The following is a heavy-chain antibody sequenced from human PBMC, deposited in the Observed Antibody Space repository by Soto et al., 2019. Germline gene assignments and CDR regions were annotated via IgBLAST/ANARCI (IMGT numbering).Heavy chain of an antibody. Sequence: QVQLVQSGAEVKKPGASVKVSCKASGYTFTGYYMHWVRQAPGQGLEWMGWINPNSGGTNYAQKFQGRVTMTRDTSISTAYMELSRLRSDDTAVYYCARDRAVRAQRGDAFDIWGQGTMVTVSS. V-gene: IGHV1-2*02. CDR2: INPNSGGT. D-gene: IGHD1-26*01. CDR1: GYTFTGYY. CDR3: ARDRAVRAQRGDAFDI. J-gene: IGHJ3*02.